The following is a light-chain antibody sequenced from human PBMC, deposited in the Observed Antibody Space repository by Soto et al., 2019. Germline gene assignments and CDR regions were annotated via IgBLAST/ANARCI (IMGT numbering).Light chain of an antibody. CDR2: GAS. V-gene: IGKV3-20*01. CDR1: QSVISTY. CDR3: QQYGSSPIT. J-gene: IGKJ5*01. Sequence: EIVSTQSPGTLSLSPGERATLSGSASQSVISTYLAWYQQKPGQAPRLLIYGASSRATGIPDRFSGSGSGTDFTLTISRLEPEDFAVYYCQQYGSSPITFGQGTRVEIK.